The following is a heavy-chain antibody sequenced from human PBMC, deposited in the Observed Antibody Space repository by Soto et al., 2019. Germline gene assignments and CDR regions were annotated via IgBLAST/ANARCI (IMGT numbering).Heavy chain of an antibody. CDR2: ISWNSGSI. Sequence: EVQLVESGGGLVQPGRSLRLSCAASGFTFDDYAMHWVRQAPGKGLEWVSGISWNSGSIGYADSVKGRFTISRDNAKNSLYLQMNSLRAEDTALYYCAKKGLYCSSTSCYAGRGAFDIWDQGTMVTVSS. V-gene: IGHV3-9*01. CDR3: AKKGLYCSSTSCYAGRGAFDI. CDR1: GFTFDDYA. J-gene: IGHJ3*02. D-gene: IGHD2-2*01.